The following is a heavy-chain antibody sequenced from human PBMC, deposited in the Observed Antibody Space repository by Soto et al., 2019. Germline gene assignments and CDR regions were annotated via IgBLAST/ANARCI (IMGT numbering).Heavy chain of an antibody. CDR1: GYTFSIYG. V-gene: IGHV1-18*01. CDR2: ISGYNGNT. Sequence: QVQLLQSGAEVKKPGASVKVSCKASGYTFSIYGISWVRQAPGQGLEWMALISGYNGNTKYAQKFQGRVTMPTDTATSTAYMELSSLRSDDTAVYYCARGCSAGSCYPDYWGQGTLVTVSS. J-gene: IGHJ4*02. CDR3: ARGCSAGSCYPDY. D-gene: IGHD2-15*01.